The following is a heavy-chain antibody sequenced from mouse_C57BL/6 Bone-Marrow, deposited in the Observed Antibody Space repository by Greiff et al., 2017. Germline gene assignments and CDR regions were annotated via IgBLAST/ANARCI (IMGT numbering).Heavy chain of an antibody. CDR3: TTGYGSSSFAY. V-gene: IGHV14-4*01. Sequence: EVKVVESGAELVRPGASVKLSCTASGFNIKDDYMHWVKQRPEQGLEWIGWIDPENGDTEYASKFQGKATITADTSSNTAYLQLSSLTSEDTAVYYCTTGYGSSSFAYWGQGTLVTVSA. D-gene: IGHD1-1*01. J-gene: IGHJ3*01. CDR2: IDPENGDT. CDR1: GFNIKDDY.